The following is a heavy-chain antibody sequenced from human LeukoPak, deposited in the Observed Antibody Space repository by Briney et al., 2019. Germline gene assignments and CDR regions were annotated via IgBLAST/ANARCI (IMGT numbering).Heavy chain of an antibody. V-gene: IGHV2-70*10. CDR2: NDWDDDN. Sequence: SGPALVKPTQTLTLTCTFSRFSLSSSGMGVSLIRQPSGKAVEWITRNDWDDDNYFSTSLKTSLTTSKQNSNNQGVLKMANMYPLDTGTYFCARTVLVWSGGPKSMDVGGKGTTVIVPS. J-gene: IGHJ6*01. CDR1: RFSLSSSGMG. CDR3: ARTVLVWSGGPKSMDV. D-gene: IGHD3-10*01.